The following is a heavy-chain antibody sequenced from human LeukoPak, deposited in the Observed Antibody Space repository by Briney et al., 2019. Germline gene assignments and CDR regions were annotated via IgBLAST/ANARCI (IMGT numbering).Heavy chain of an antibody. CDR3: ARVLAVAGTGAFDI. J-gene: IGHJ3*02. Sequence: GGSLRLSCAASGFTFSIYWMYWVRQAPENGLVWVSRTNTDGSRTTYADSVKGRFTISRDNAKNTVYLQMNSLRAEDTAVYYCARVLAVAGTGAFDIWGQGTMVTVSS. D-gene: IGHD6-19*01. V-gene: IGHV3-74*01. CDR1: GFTFSIYW. CDR2: TNTDGSRT.